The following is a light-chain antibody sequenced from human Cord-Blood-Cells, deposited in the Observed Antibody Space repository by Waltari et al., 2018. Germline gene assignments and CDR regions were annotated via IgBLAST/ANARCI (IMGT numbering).Light chain of an antibody. V-gene: IGKV1-12*01. CDR2: AAS. CDR3: QQAHSFPLT. J-gene: IGKJ4*01. CDR1: QGISSW. Sequence: DIRMTQSPSSVPVSVEYRVTITCRASQGISSWLDWYQQKPGKGPKLLIYAASSLQSGVPSRFSGSGSGTDFTLTISSLQPEDFATYYCQQAHSFPLTFGGGTKVEIK.